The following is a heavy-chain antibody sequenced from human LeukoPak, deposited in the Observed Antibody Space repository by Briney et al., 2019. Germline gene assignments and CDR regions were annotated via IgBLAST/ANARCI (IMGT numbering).Heavy chain of an antibody. D-gene: IGHD6-25*01. CDR3: ARQVATAAADTRGYFDY. J-gene: IGHJ4*02. Sequence: SETLSLTCIVSGGSISSSSDYWGWIRQAPQKGLEWVGSFFYGGGTHYNPSLKSRATISVDTSKSQLSLKLRSVTAADAAVYFCARQVATAAADTRGYFDYWGQGTVVTVSS. CDR1: GGSISSSSDY. CDR2: FFYGGGT. V-gene: IGHV4-39*01.